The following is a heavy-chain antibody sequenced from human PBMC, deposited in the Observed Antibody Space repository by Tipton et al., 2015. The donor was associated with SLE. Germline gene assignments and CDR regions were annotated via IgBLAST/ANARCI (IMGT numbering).Heavy chain of an antibody. V-gene: IGHV3-74*01. CDR1: GFTFRRHW. CDR2: IKSDGSRP. Sequence: SLRLSCAASGFTFRRHWMHWVRQAPGKGLVWVSRIKSDGSRPTYADSVKGRFTISRDNAQNSLYLQMNSLRAEDTAVYYCARDLTTVTSEYFDYWGQRTLVTVSS. D-gene: IGHD4-17*01. CDR3: ARDLTTVTSEYFDY. J-gene: IGHJ4*02.